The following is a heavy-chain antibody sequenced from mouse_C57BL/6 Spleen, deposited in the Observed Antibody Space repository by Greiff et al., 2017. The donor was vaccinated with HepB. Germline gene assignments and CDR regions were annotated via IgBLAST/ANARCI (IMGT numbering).Heavy chain of an antibody. V-gene: IGHV1-58*01. CDR2: IYIGNGYT. J-gene: IGHJ2*01. D-gene: IGHD2-5*01. CDR3: ARTPGYSNYVYYFDY. CDR1: GYTFTSYG. Sequence: DVKLQESGAELVRPGSSVKMSCKTSGYTFTSYGINWVKQRPGQGLEWIGYIYIGNGYTEYNEKFKGKATLTSDTSSSTAYMQLSSLTSEDSAIYFCARTPGYSNYVYYFDYWGQGTTLTVSS.